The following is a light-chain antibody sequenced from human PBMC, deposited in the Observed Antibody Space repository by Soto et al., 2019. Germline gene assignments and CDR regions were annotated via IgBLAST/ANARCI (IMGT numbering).Light chain of an antibody. Sequence: ALTQPRSVSGSPGQSVTISCTGTSSDVGGYNYVSWYQQHPGKAPKLMIYDVSKRPSGVPDRFSGSKSGNTASLTISGLQAEDEADYYCCSYAGSYTLRVFGGGTKLTVL. V-gene: IGLV2-11*01. CDR1: SSDVGGYNY. J-gene: IGLJ2*01. CDR3: CSYAGSYTLRV. CDR2: DVS.